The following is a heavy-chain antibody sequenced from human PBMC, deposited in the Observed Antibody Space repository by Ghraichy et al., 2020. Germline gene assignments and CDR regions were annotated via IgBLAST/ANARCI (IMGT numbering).Heavy chain of an antibody. J-gene: IGHJ4*02. V-gene: IGHV4-39*01. D-gene: IGHD3-10*01. CDR2: IYYSGST. CDR3: LANYYGSGSYYQIDY. CDR1: GGSISSSSYY. Sequence: SETLSLTCTVSGGSISSSSYYWGWIRQPPGKGLEWIGSIYYSGSTYYNPSLKSRVTISVDTSKNQFSLKLSSVTAADTAVYYCLANYYGSGSYYQIDYWGQGTLVTVSS.